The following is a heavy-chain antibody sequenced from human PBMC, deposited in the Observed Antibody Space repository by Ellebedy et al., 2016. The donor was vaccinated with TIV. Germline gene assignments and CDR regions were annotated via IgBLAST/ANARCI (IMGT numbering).Heavy chain of an antibody. CDR1: GGSKSSYY. D-gene: IGHD4-23*01. V-gene: IGHV4-4*07. J-gene: IGHJ4*02. CDR3: ARVSYGGNLDY. Sequence: MPSETLSLTCTVYGGSKSSYYWRGTRQPAGKGLEWIGRSYTSVSTNYNHSLKSRVNMSVDTSKNQFSLKLSSLTAADTAVYYCARVSYGGNLDYWGQGTLVTVSS. CDR2: SYTSVST.